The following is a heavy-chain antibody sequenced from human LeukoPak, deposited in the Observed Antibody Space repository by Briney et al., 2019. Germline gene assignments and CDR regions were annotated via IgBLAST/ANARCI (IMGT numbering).Heavy chain of an antibody. Sequence: GGSLRLSCTVSGFTVSSNSMSWVRQAPGKGLEWVSFIYSDNTHYSDSVKGRFTISRDNSKNTLYLQMNSLRAEDTAVYYCARGGQRLVKENWFDPWGQGTLVTVSS. CDR2: IYSDNT. CDR3: ARGGQRLVKENWFDP. J-gene: IGHJ5*02. D-gene: IGHD6-13*01. V-gene: IGHV3-53*01. CDR1: GFTVSSNS.